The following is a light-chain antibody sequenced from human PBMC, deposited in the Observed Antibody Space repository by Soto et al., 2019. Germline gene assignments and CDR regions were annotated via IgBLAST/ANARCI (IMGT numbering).Light chain of an antibody. V-gene: IGLV1-40*01. Sequence: QSALTRPPSVSGAPGQRVTISCTGSSSNIGADYDVHWYQQYPGTSPKLLIYGNTNRPSGVPDRFSGSKSGTSASLAITGLQAEDEADYYCQSFDISLSGYVFGTGTKVTVL. CDR3: QSFDISLSGYV. CDR1: SSNIGADYD. J-gene: IGLJ1*01. CDR2: GNT.